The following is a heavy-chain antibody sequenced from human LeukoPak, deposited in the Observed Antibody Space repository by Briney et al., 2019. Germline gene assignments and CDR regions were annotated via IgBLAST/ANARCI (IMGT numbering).Heavy chain of an antibody. V-gene: IGHV1-46*01. CDR1: GYTFGNYY. J-gene: IGHJ4*02. CDR2: INPSGGST. Sequence: ASVKVSCKASGYTFGNYYMHWVRQAPGQGLEWMGIINPSGGSTTYAQQFQGRVTMTRDTSTSTVYMELSSLRSDDTAVYYCTRETSSRYFDYWGQGTLVTVSS. CDR3: TRETSSRYFDY.